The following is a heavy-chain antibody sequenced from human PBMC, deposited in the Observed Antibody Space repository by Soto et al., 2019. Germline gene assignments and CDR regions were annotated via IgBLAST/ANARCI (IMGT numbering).Heavy chain of an antibody. CDR3: VRDVSQDPTDYYYYYGMDV. D-gene: IGHD4-17*01. CDR1: GGTFSSYA. V-gene: IGHV1-69*01. CDR2: IIPIFGTA. J-gene: IGHJ6*02. Sequence: QVQLVQSGAEVKKPGSSVKVSCKASGGTFSSYAISWVRQAPGQGLEWMGGIIPIFGTANYAQKFQGRVTITADESTSTAYMELSSLRSEDTAVYYCVRDVSQDPTDYYYYYGMDVWGQGTTVTVSS.